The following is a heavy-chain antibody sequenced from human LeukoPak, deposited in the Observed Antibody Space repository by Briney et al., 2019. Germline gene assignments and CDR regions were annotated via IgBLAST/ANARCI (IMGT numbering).Heavy chain of an antibody. J-gene: IGHJ5*02. CDR3: ARDAPQVPAAGVLAS. CDR2: MYSGGDT. D-gene: IGHD6-13*01. Sequence: PGGSLRLSCAASGFTFSNYAMHWVRQAPGKGLEWVSVMYSGGDTYYANSVKGRFTFSRDISKNTLYLQMNGLRTEDTAMYYCARDAPQVPAAGVLASWGQGTLVTVSS. CDR1: GFTFSNYA. V-gene: IGHV3-53*01.